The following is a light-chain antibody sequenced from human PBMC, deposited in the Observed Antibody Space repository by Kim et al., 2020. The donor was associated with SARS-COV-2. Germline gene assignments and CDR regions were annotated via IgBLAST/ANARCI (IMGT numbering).Light chain of an antibody. CDR1: QSSSSRY. J-gene: IGKJ2*03. Sequence: SLYMSSGERAPRSFRASQSSSSRYLAWYQQKPGQAPRLLVYGASTRATGIPDRFSGSGSGTDFTLTISRLEPEDFAVYYWQQSGEGFGQGTKLEI. V-gene: IGKV3-20*01. CDR2: GAS. CDR3: QQSGEG.